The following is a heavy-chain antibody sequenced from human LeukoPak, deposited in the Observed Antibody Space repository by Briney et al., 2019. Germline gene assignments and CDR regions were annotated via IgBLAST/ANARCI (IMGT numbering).Heavy chain of an antibody. CDR1: GGSISSGGYS. Sequence: SETLSLTCAVSGGSISSGGYSWSWIRQPPGKGLEWIGYIYHSGSTYYNPSLKSRVTISGDTSKNQFSLKLSSVTAADTAVYYCASGTSSSWYLFDYWGQGTLVTVSS. V-gene: IGHV4-30-2*01. CDR3: ASGTSSSWYLFDY. J-gene: IGHJ4*02. CDR2: IYHSGST. D-gene: IGHD6-13*01.